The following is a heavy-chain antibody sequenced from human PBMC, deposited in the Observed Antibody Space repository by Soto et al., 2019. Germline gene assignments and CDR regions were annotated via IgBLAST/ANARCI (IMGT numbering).Heavy chain of an antibody. D-gene: IGHD3-10*01. CDR3: ARVGNWFGELSHFDY. CDR2: IKQDGSEK. J-gene: IGHJ4*02. CDR1: GFTFSSYW. Sequence: EVQLVESGGGLVQPGGSLRLSCAASGFTFSSYWMSWVRQAPGKGLEWVANIKQDGSEKYYVDSVKGRYTISRDNAKNSLYLQMNSLRAEDTAVYYCARVGNWFGELSHFDYWGQGTLVTVSS. V-gene: IGHV3-7*04.